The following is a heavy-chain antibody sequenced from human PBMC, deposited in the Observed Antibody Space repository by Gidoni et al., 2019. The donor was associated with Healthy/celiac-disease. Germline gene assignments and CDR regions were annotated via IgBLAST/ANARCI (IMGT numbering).Heavy chain of an antibody. CDR3: ARDRVNWALDYGMDV. CDR1: GGTFSSYA. Sequence: QVQLVQSGAEVKKPGSSVKVSCKASGGTFSSYAISWVRQAPGQGLEWMGRIIPILGIANYAQKFQGRVTITADKSTSTAYMELSSLRSEDTAVYYCARDRVNWALDYGMDVWGQGTTVTVSS. CDR2: IIPILGIA. V-gene: IGHV1-69*04. D-gene: IGHD7-27*01. J-gene: IGHJ6*02.